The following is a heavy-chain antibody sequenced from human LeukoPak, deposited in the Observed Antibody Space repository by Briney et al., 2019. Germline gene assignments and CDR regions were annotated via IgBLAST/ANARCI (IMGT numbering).Heavy chain of an antibody. CDR2: INPNSGGT. V-gene: IGHV1-2*02. Sequence: ASVKVSCKASGYTFTGYYMHWVRQAPGQGLGWMGWINPNSGGTNYAQKFQGRVTMTRDTSISTAYMELSRLRSDDTAVYYCAMGSGYYYGFDYWGQGTLVTVSS. D-gene: IGHD3-22*01. CDR3: AMGSGYYYGFDY. CDR1: GYTFTGYY. J-gene: IGHJ4*02.